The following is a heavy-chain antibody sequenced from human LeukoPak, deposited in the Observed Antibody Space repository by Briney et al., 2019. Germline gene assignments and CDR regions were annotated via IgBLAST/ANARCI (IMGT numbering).Heavy chain of an antibody. CDR1: GYTFTIYG. CDR2: ISAYNGNT. CDR3: ARDPTSIPIVVAHKGRAFDI. J-gene: IGHJ3*02. Sequence: ASVNVSCKASGYTFTIYGISWGRQAPGQGLEWMVWISAYNGNTNYAQKLQGRFTMTTNTSTSSAYMEWTRLRSDAPAVYYCARDPTSIPIVVAHKGRAFDICGQGTMVTVYS. D-gene: IGHD3-22*01. V-gene: IGHV1-18*01.